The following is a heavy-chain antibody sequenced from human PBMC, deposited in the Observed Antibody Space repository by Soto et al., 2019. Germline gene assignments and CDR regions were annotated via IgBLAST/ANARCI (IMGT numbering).Heavy chain of an antibody. V-gene: IGHV1-58*01. CDR1: GFTFISSA. Sequence: QMQLVQSGPEVKKPGTSVKVSCKASGFTFISSALQWVRQARGQRLEWIGWIVVGSGNTNYAQKFQERVTITRDMSTSTAYMELSSLRSEDTAVYYCAASGPLRPGVVVPAAMRDYYYDMDVWGQGTTVTVSS. CDR3: AASGPLRPGVVVPAAMRDYYYDMDV. D-gene: IGHD2-2*01. J-gene: IGHJ6*02. CDR2: IVVGSGNT.